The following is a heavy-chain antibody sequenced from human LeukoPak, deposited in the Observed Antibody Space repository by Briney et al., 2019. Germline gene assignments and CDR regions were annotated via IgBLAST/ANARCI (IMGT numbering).Heavy chain of an antibody. CDR3: ARDLRMITFGGVIAQGDY. J-gene: IGHJ4*02. CDR1: GFTVSSNY. V-gene: IGHV3-66*02. CDR2: IYSGGST. D-gene: IGHD3-16*02. Sequence: PGRSLRLSYAASGFTVSSNYMSWVRQAPGKGLEWVSVIYSGGSTYYADSVKGRFTISRDNSKNTLYLQMNSLRAEDTAVYYCARDLRMITFGGVIAQGDYWGQGTLVTVSS.